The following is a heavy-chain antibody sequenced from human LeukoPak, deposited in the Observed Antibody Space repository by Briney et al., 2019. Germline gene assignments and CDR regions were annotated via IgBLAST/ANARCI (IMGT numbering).Heavy chain of an antibody. D-gene: IGHD6-19*01. CDR1: GFTFSSYA. CDR3: ATPEKQWHIFDY. CDR2: ISFDGSNK. J-gene: IGHJ4*02. V-gene: IGHV3-30*04. Sequence: GGSLRLSCAASGFTFSSYAMHWVRQAPGKGLEWVAVISFDGSNKYYADSVKGRFTISRDNSKNTLYLQMNSLGAEDTAVYYCATPEKQWHIFDYWGQGTLVTVSS.